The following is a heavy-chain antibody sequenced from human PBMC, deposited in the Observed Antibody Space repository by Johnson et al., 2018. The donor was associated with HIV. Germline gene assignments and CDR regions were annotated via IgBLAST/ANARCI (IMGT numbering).Heavy chain of an antibody. CDR2: INSDGSSP. V-gene: IGHV3-74*02. CDR1: GVTFRNYW. J-gene: IGHJ3*02. Sequence: VKLVESGGGLVQPGGSLRLSCAASGVTFRNYWMHWVRQAPGKGLVWVSRINSDGSSPSYADSVKGRFTISRDNAKNTLYLQMNSLRVEDTAVYFCAGYHISGYYYDAFDIWGQGTMVTVSS. D-gene: IGHD3-22*01. CDR3: AGYHISGYYYDAFDI.